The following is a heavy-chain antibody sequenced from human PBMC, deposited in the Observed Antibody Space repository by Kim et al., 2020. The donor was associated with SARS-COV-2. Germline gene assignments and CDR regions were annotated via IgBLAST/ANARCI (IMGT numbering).Heavy chain of an antibody. V-gene: IGHV3-21*01. J-gene: IGHJ4*02. D-gene: IGHD3-22*01. Sequence: DSVKGRLTISRDNAKNSLYLQMNSLRAEDTAVYYCARRGAMDSSGYYIDYWGQGTLVTVSS. CDR3: ARRGAMDSSGYYIDY.